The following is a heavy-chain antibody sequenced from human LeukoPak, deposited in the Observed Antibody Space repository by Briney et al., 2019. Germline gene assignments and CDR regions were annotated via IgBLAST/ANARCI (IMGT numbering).Heavy chain of an antibody. CDR3: AKDGSPDYMEVGATKIDWYFDL. J-gene: IGHJ2*01. CDR1: GFMFGKHG. CDR2: SGPSGGTR. D-gene: IGHD1-26*01. V-gene: IGHV3-23*01. Sequence: PGGSLRLSCEGSGFMFGKHGLIWVRQAPGKGLDWLAFSGPSGGTRLYADSVKGRFTISRDNSKNTLYLQMNSLRAEDTAVYYCAKDGSPDYMEVGATKIDWYFDLWGRGTLVTVSS.